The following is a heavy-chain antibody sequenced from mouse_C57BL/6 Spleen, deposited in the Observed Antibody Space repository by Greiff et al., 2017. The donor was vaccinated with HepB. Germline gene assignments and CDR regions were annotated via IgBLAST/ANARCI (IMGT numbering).Heavy chain of an antibody. J-gene: IGHJ3*01. CDR3: AKPAWFAY. V-gene: IGHV1-82*01. CDR2: IYPGDGDT. CDR1: GYAFSSSW. Sequence: LQESGPELVKPGASVKISCKASGYAFSSSWMNWVKQRPGKGLEWIGRIYPGDGDTNYNGKFKGKATLTADKSSSTDYMQLSSLTSEDSAVYFCAKPAWFAYWGQGTLVTVSA.